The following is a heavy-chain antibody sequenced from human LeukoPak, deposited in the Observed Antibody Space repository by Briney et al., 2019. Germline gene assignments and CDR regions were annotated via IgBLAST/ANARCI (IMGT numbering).Heavy chain of an antibody. CDR2: ISAYNGNT. Sequence: ASVKVSCKASGYTFTSYYMHWVRQAPGQGLEWMGWISAYNGNTNYAEKLQGRVTMATNTSTSTAYMELRSLRADDTAVYYCARDPAIAAAGTVFDYWGQGTLVTVSS. CDR3: ARDPAIAAAGTVFDY. D-gene: IGHD6-13*01. J-gene: IGHJ4*02. V-gene: IGHV1-18*04. CDR1: GYTFTSYY.